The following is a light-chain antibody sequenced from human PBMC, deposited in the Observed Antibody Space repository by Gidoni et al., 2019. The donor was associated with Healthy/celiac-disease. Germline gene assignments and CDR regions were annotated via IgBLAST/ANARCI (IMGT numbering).Light chain of an antibody. CDR2: AAS. CDR3: QQSYSTWT. V-gene: IGKV1-39*01. CDR1: QSISSY. J-gene: IGKJ1*01. Sequence: DIKMTQSPSSLSASVGDRVTITCRASQSISSYLNWYQQKPGKAPKLLIYAASSLQSGVPSRFSGSGSGTDFTLTISSLQPEDFATYYCQQSYSTWTCGQGTKVEIK.